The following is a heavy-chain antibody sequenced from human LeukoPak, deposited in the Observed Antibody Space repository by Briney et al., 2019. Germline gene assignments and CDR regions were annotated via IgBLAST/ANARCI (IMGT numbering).Heavy chain of an antibody. J-gene: IGHJ4*02. V-gene: IGHV3-23*01. CDR2: ISGSGGST. CDR3: GKAGMVATFFDY. Sequence: GSLRLSCAASGFTFSSYAMSWVRQAPGKGLEWVSAISGSGGSTYYADPVKGPFTISRDNSKNTLYLRMNSLRAEDTAVYYCGKAGMVATFFDYWGRGTLVTVSS. CDR1: GFTFSSYA. D-gene: IGHD5-12*01.